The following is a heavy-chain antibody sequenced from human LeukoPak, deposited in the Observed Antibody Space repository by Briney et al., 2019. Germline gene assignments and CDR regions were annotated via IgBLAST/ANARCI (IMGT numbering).Heavy chain of an antibody. CDR1: GYTFTSYY. CDR2: INPSGGST. D-gene: IGHD2-15*01. J-gene: IGHJ4*02. CDR3: ARAPGGIVVVVAAQTFLLDY. V-gene: IGHV1-46*01. Sequence: ASVKVSCKASGYTFTSYYMHWVRQAPGQGLEWMGIINPSGGSTSYAQKFQGRVTMTRDMSTSTVYMELSSLRSEDTAVYYCARAPGGIVVVVAAQTFLLDYWGQGTLVTVSS.